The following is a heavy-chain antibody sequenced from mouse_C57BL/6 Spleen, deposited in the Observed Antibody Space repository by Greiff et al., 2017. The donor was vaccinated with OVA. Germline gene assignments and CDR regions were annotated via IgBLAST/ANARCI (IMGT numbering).Heavy chain of an antibody. J-gene: IGHJ4*01. CDR1: GYSITSGYY. CDR3: ARGGGLGAMDY. V-gene: IGHV3-6*01. D-gene: IGHD2-2*01. Sequence: EVQLQESGPGLVKPSQSLSLTCSVTGYSITSGYYWNWIRQFPGNKLEWMGYISYDGSNNYNPSLKNRISITRDTSKNQFFLKLNSVTTEDTATYYWARGGGLGAMDYWGQGTSVTVSS. CDR2: ISYDGSN.